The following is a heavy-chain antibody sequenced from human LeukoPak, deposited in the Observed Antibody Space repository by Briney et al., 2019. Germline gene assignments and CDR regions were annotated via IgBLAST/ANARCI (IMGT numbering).Heavy chain of an antibody. V-gene: IGHV3-23*01. CDR2: ISGSGGST. J-gene: IGHJ6*02. CDR3: AKWLCSSTSCRLSYYYYYGMDV. Sequence: QTGGSLRLSCAASGFTFSSYAMSWVRQAPGKGLEWVSAISGSGGSTYYADSVKGRFTISRDNSENTLYLQMNSLRAEDTAVYYCAKWLCSSTSCRLSYYYYYGMDVWGQGTTVTVSS. D-gene: IGHD2-2*01. CDR1: GFTFSSYA.